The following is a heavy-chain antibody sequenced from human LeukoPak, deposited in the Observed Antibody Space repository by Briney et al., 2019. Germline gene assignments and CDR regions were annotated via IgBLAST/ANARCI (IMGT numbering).Heavy chain of an antibody. D-gene: IGHD5-24*01. Sequence: GGSLRLSCTTSGLPFSSYALHWVRQAPGKGPEWVAVISYDGSNKYYTDSVKGRFTISRDNFNNTLYLQMNSLRAEDTAVYYCARDFGMAAVFHYFDSWGQGTLVTVSS. V-gene: IGHV3-30*14. CDR2: ISYDGSNK. J-gene: IGHJ4*02. CDR1: GLPFSSYA. CDR3: ARDFGMAAVFHYFDS.